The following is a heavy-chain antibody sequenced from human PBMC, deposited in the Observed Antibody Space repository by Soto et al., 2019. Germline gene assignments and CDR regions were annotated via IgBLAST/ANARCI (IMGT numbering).Heavy chain of an antibody. CDR1: GLSLSGYA. CDR2: VSGSGGTT. CDR3: AKDGRRVGPTLNWLDS. Sequence: EVQLMESGGGLVQPGESLRLSCVVSGLSLSGYALSWVRQAPGKGLEWVSAVSGSGGTTYYPDSVKGRFTISRDNSKNTLYLQMNGLRVEDTAKYFCAKDGRRVGPTLNWLDSWGQGTQVTVTS. J-gene: IGHJ5*01. V-gene: IGHV3-23*01. D-gene: IGHD1-26*01.